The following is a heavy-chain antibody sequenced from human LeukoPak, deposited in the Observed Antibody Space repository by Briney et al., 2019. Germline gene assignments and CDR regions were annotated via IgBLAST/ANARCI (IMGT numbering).Heavy chain of an antibody. V-gene: IGHV1-69*01. J-gene: IGHJ4*02. CDR3: ASRHYDSSGYYYGFDY. CDR1: GGTFSSYA. Sequence: SVKVSCKASGGTFSSYAISWVRQAPGQGLEWMGGIIPIFGTANYAQKFQGRATITADESPRTASMELSSLRSEDPAVYYCASRHYDSSGYYYGFDYWGQGTLVTVSS. D-gene: IGHD3-22*01. CDR2: IIPIFGTA.